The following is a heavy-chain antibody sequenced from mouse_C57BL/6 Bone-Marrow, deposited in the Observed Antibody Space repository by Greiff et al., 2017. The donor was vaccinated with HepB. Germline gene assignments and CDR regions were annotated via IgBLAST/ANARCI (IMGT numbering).Heavy chain of an antibody. Sequence: EVKLVESGGGLVQPGGSLSLSCAASGFTFTDYYMSWVRQPPGKALEWLGFIRNKANGYTTEYSASVKGRFTISRDNSQSILYLQMNALRAEDSATYYCARPIYYGNYWGFDYWGQGTTLTVSS. CDR3: ARPIYYGNYWGFDY. J-gene: IGHJ2*01. D-gene: IGHD2-1*01. V-gene: IGHV7-3*01. CDR1: GFTFTDYY. CDR2: IRNKANGYTT.